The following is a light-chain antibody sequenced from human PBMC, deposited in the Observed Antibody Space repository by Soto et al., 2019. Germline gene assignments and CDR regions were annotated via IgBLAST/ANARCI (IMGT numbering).Light chain of an antibody. V-gene: IGKV3-15*01. CDR1: QNVDSN. CDR3: QQYHSWPPT. Sequence: EIVLTQSPGTLSLSPGERATLSCRASQNVDSNYLAWYQQKPGQAPRLLIYGASTRATVIPAGFSGSGSGTEFTLTISSLQSEDFAVYYCQQYHSWPPTFGQGTKVDIK. CDR2: GAS. J-gene: IGKJ1*01.